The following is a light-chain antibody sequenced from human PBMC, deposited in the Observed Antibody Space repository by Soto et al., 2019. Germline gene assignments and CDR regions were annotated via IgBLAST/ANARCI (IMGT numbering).Light chain of an antibody. Sequence: ESVLTQSPGTLSLSRGERATLSCRASPSVSSYLAWYQQKPGKAPRLLIYDASNRATGIPARFSGSGSGTDFTITIRSLQPDDFATYYCQHYNSYSFGPGTKVDI. V-gene: IGKV3-11*01. J-gene: IGKJ1*01. CDR3: QHYNSYS. CDR2: DAS. CDR1: PSVSSY.